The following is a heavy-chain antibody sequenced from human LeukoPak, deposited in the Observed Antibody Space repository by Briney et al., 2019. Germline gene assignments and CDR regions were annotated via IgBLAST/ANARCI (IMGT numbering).Heavy chain of an antibody. Sequence: ASVKVSCKASGYTFTSYGISWVRQAPGQGLEWMGWISAYNGNTNYAQKLQGRVTMTTDTSTSTAYMELRSLRSDDTAVYYCATDLGDTAMAPGGYWGQGTLVTVSS. CDR1: GYTFTSYG. J-gene: IGHJ4*02. CDR3: ATDLGDTAMAPGGY. CDR2: ISAYNGNT. V-gene: IGHV1-18*01. D-gene: IGHD5-18*01.